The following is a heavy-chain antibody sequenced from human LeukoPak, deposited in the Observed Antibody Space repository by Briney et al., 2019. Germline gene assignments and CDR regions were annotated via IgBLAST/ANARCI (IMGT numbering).Heavy chain of an antibody. Sequence: PSETLSLTCTVSGGSISSNSNYWAWIRQPPGRGLEWIGSISYGGSTYYSPSLESRVTISVDTSKNQFSLKLSSVTAADTAVYYCSAAAATYYYYGMDVWGQGTTVTVSS. CDR2: ISYGGST. D-gene: IGHD6-13*01. CDR1: GGSISSNSNY. V-gene: IGHV4-39*01. J-gene: IGHJ6*02. CDR3: SAAAATYYYYGMDV.